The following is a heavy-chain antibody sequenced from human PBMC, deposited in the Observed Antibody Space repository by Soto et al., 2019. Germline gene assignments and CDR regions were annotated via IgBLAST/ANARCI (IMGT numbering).Heavy chain of an antibody. D-gene: IGHD6-13*01. CDR3: ARYNAASGTYYFDY. J-gene: IGHJ4*02. Sequence: QVELQESGPGLVKPSGTLSLTCAVSGDSVSSRFWWSWVRQSPGKGLEWIGEIYHSGSANYNPSLKCRVTMSVDNSKNQFSLKLNSVTAADTAVYYCARYNAASGTYYFDYWGQGTLVTVSS. CDR2: IYHSGSA. CDR1: GDSVSSRFW. V-gene: IGHV4-4*02.